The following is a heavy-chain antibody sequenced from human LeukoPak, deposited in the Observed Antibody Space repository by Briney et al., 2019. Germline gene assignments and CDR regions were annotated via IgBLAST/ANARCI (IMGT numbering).Heavy chain of an antibody. CDR2: INPNSGGT. Sequence: ASVKVSCKASGYTFTGYYMHWVRQAPGQGLEWMGWINPNSGGTNYAQKFQGRVTMTGDTSISTAYMELSSLRSEDTAVYYCARAIDQSAILTVWFDPWGQGTLVTVSS. CDR3: ARAIDQSAILTVWFDP. D-gene: IGHD1-14*01. J-gene: IGHJ5*02. CDR1: GYTFTGYY. V-gene: IGHV1-2*02.